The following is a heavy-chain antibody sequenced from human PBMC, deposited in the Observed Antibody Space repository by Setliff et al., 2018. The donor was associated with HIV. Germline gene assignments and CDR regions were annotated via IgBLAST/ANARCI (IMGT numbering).Heavy chain of an antibody. CDR3: ARGVIETDYDYVDIYYYNYMDV. V-gene: IGHV4-61*09. CDR2: FYTSGTT. J-gene: IGHJ6*03. D-gene: IGHD5-12*01. CDR1: GGSLSSGSHY. Sequence: SETLSLTCSVSGGSLSSGSHYCTWLRQAAGKGLEWIGHFYTSGTTYYNPSLKSRVTISVDTSKKHFSLRLTSVTAADTAVYFCARGVIETDYDYVDIYYYNYMDVWGKGTTVTVS.